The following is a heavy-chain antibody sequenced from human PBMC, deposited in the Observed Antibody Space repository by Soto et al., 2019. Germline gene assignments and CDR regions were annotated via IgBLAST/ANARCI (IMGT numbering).Heavy chain of an antibody. D-gene: IGHD3-3*01. CDR2: ISSSSSYI. J-gene: IGHJ4*02. Sequence: GGSLRLSCAASGVTFCSYSMDGVRKAPGKGLEWVSSISSSSSYIYYADSVKGRFTISRDNAKNSLYLQMNSLRAEDTAVYYCALRNGYYDFWSGYLFDYWGQGTLVTVSS. CDR1: GVTFCSYS. CDR3: ALRNGYYDFWSGYLFDY. V-gene: IGHV3-21*01.